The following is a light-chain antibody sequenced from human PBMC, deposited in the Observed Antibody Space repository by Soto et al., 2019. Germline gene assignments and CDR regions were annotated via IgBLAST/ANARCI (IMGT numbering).Light chain of an antibody. CDR3: QQYYSYPWT. Sequence: AIRMTQSPSSFSASTGDRVTITCRASQDISSYVAWYQQKPGKAPELLIYAASTLQSGVPSRFSGSGSGTDFTLTISCLQSEDFATYYCQQYYSYPWTFGQGTKVEIK. CDR1: QDISSY. CDR2: AAS. V-gene: IGKV1-8*01. J-gene: IGKJ1*01.